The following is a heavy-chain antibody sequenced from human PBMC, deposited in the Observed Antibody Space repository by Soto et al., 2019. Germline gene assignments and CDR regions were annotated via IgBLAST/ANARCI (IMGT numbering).Heavy chain of an antibody. J-gene: IGHJ3*02. CDR3: ARDYYGSGSYQAFDI. CDR2: ISYDGSNK. V-gene: IGHV3-30-3*01. Sequence: GGSLRLSCAASGFTFSSYAMHWVRQAPGKGLEWVAVISYDGSNKYYADSVKGRFNISRENSKNTLYLQMNSLRAEDTAVYYCARDYYGSGSYQAFDIWGQGTMVTVSS. CDR1: GFTFSSYA. D-gene: IGHD3-10*01.